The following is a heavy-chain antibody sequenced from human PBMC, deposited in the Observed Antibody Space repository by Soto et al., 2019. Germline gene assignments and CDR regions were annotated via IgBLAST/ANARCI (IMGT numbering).Heavy chain of an antibody. CDR1: GASISSGDDP. CDR2: IFYSGTT. D-gene: IGHD3-10*01. V-gene: IGHV4-30-4*01. J-gene: IGHJ5*02. CDR3: AGGGDRFDP. Sequence: QVHLQVSGPRLVEPAQSMVVTCSVSGASISSGDDPWRWIRQPPGKGLEWIGYIFYSGTTRKNRTLGSRVTMSVDTSKTLFSLTLTSVTAADTAGYYCAGGGDRFDPWGQGVLVTVSS.